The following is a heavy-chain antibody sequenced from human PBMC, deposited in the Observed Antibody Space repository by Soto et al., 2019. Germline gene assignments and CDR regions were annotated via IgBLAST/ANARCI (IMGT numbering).Heavy chain of an antibody. Sequence: QVQLVESGGGVVQPGRSLRLSCAASGFTFSSYAMHWVRQAPGKGLEWVAVISYDGNDESYTDSVKGRFTISRETSKNTLYLQMNSLRPEDTAVYYCAKDRTSHFWSAYFDSWGQGTLIAVSS. V-gene: IGHV3-30-3*01. D-gene: IGHD3-3*02. CDR2: ISYDGNDE. J-gene: IGHJ4*02. CDR1: GFTFSSYA. CDR3: AKDRTSHFWSAYFDS.